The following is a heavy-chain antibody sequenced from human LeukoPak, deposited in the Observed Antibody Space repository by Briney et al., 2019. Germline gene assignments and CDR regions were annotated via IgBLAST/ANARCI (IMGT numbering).Heavy chain of an antibody. CDR3: ARARPGYSSGWEFDY. Sequence: ASVKVSCKASGYTFTGYYMHWVRQAPGQGLEWMGRINPNSGGTNYAQKFQGRVTMTRDTSISTAYMELSRLRSDDTAVYYCARARPGYSSGWEFDYRGQGTLVTVSS. CDR2: INPNSGGT. V-gene: IGHV1-2*06. D-gene: IGHD6-19*01. J-gene: IGHJ4*02. CDR1: GYTFTGYY.